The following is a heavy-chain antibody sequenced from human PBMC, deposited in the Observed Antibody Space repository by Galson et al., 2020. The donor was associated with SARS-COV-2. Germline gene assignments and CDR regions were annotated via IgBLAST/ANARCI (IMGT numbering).Heavy chain of an antibody. J-gene: IGHJ6*02. CDR2: IRRDGSSK. CDR1: GFTFTNYG. D-gene: IGHD3-16*01. CDR3: ARPGGIPATVYYYYPMDV. V-gene: IGHV3-30*02. Sequence: GESLKISCAASGFTFTNYGMHWVRQAPGKGLEWVSFIRRDGSSKYYTDSVEGRFTISRDNSKNTLYLEMNSLRAEDTAVYYCARPGGIPATVYYYYPMDVWGQGTTVTVS.